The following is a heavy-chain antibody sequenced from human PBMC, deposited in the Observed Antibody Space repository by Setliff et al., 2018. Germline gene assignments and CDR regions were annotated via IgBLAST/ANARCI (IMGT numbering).Heavy chain of an antibody. CDR1: GDSMNSGVYY. J-gene: IGHJ3*02. CDR3: ARLPGYCNGGNCYGYYTFDI. V-gene: IGHV4-39*01. D-gene: IGHD2-15*01. CDR2: IYSGGTT. Sequence: SSETLSLTCKVSGDSMNSGVYYWAWIRQPPGKGLEWIGRIYSGGTTYYSPSLKSRVIVSVDTSKNQFSLKLSSVTAADTAVYYCARLPGYCNGGNCYGYYTFDIWGQGTMVTVSS.